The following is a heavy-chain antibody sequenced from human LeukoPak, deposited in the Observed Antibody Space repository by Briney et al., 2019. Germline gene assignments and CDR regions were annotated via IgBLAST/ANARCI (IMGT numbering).Heavy chain of an antibody. CDR1: GFTFSSYW. CDR3: ARGPYYDFWSGYGGGEYYFDY. J-gene: IGHJ4*02. CDR2: INWNGGST. V-gene: IGHV3-20*04. D-gene: IGHD3-3*01. Sequence: PGGSLRLSCAASGFTFSSYWMSWVRQAPGKGLEWVSGINWNGGSTGYADSVKGRFTISRDNAKNSLYLQMNSLRAEDTALYYCARGPYYDFWSGYGGGEYYFDYWGQGTLVTVSS.